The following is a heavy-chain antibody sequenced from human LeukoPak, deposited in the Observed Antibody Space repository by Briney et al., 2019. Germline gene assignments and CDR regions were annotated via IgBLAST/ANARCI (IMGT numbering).Heavy chain of an antibody. CDR1: GSSFTSYW. J-gene: IGHJ4*02. V-gene: IGHV5-51*01. Sequence: GESLQISCKGSGSSFTSYWIGWVRQPPGKGLEWMGIIYPGDSDVRYSPSFQGQVTISADKSISTAYLQWSSLKASDTAMYYCARQIASGTYYFDYWGQGTLVTVSS. D-gene: IGHD1-26*01. CDR2: IYPGDSDV. CDR3: ARQIASGTYYFDY.